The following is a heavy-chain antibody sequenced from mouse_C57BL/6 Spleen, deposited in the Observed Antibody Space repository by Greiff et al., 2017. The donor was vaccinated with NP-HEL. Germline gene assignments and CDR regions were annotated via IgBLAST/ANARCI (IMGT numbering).Heavy chain of an antibody. Sequence: EVKLVESGGDLVKPGGSLKLSCAASGFTFSSYGMSWVRQTPDKRLEWVATISSGGSYTYYPDSVKGRFTISRDNAKNTLYLQMSSLKSEDTAMYYCARGAVTGTGKNYFDYWGQGTTLTVSS. D-gene: IGHD4-1*01. CDR1: GFTFSSYG. CDR2: ISSGGSYT. J-gene: IGHJ2*01. CDR3: ARGAVTGTGKNYFDY. V-gene: IGHV5-6*02.